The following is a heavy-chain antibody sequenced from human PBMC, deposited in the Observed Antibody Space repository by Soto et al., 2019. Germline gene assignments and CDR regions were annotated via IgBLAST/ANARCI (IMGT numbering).Heavy chain of an antibody. J-gene: IGHJ4*02. V-gene: IGHV3-11*01. CDR3: AKDIRAPGLHFDY. D-gene: IGHD6-13*01. CDR1: GFTFRDYD. Sequence: PGGSLRLSCAASGFTFRDYDVTWLRQDPGKGLEWVSYISPDGGNVYYADSVKGRFTISRDNAKNSLYLQMNNLGAEDTAFYYCAKDIRAPGLHFDYWVQGTLVTVSS. CDR2: ISPDGGNV.